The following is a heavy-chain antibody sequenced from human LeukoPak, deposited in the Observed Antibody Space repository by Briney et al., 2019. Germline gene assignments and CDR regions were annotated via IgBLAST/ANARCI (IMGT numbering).Heavy chain of an antibody. J-gene: IGHJ2*01. Sequence: ASVKVSCKASGYTFTSYGISWVRQAPGQGLEWMGWISAYNGNTNYAQKLQGRVTMTTDTSTSTAYMELRSLRSDDTAVYYCARDQSIVDYYDSSGYSHYWYFDLWGRGTLVTVSS. D-gene: IGHD3-22*01. CDR3: ARDQSIVDYYDSSGYSHYWYFDL. CDR2: ISAYNGNT. CDR1: GYTFTSYG. V-gene: IGHV1-18*01.